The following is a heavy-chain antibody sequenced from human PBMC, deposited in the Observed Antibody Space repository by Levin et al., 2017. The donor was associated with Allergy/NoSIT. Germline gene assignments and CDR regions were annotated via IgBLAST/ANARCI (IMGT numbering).Heavy chain of an antibody. Sequence: GGSLRLSCAASGFTFSNAWMSWVRQAPGKGLEWVGRIKGKTDGGTTDYAAPVKGRFTISRDDSKNTLYLQMNSLKTEDTAVYYCTTAYSTTWDAFDSWGQGTMVTVSS. J-gene: IGHJ3*02. D-gene: IGHD1-14*01. CDR1: GFTFSNAW. CDR3: TTAYSTTWDAFDS. CDR2: IKGKTDGGTT. V-gene: IGHV3-15*01.